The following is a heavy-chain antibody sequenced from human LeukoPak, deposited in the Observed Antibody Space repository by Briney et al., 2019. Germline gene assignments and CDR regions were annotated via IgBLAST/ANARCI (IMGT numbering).Heavy chain of an antibody. Sequence: ASVKVSCKASGYTFTYYYMHWVRQAPGQGLEWMGIINPSSGSTSYAQKFQGRVTMTRDTSTSTVYMDVSSLRSDDTAVYYCARDVYDSSGYYYFDYWGQGTLVTVSS. CDR3: ARDVYDSSGYYYFDY. D-gene: IGHD3-22*01. CDR2: INPSSGST. V-gene: IGHV1-46*01. CDR1: GYTFTYYY. J-gene: IGHJ4*02.